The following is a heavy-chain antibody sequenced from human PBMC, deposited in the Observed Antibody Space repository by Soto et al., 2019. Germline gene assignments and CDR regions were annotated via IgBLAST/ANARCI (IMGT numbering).Heavy chain of an antibody. V-gene: IGHV3-23*01. CDR2: IDGSGATT. J-gene: IGHJ6*02. CDR3: ARDRRPSIYSGLAV. D-gene: IGHD2-2*01. Sequence: LGGSLRLSCAASGFTFSDYAMSWVRQAPGKGLEWVSAIDGSGATTNYADSVKGRFTISRDNSKNTLFLHMSGLRAEDTAVYYCARDRRPSIYSGLAVWGQGTTVTVSS. CDR1: GFTFSDYA.